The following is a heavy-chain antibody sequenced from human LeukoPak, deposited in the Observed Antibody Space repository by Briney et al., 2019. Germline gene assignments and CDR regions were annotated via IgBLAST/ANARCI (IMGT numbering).Heavy chain of an antibody. CDR1: GFTFSSYE. D-gene: IGHD3-22*01. CDR3: TTAHYYDSSGYYNYFDY. J-gene: IGHJ4*02. V-gene: IGHV3-21*01. Sequence: GGSLRLSCEDSGFTFSSYEMNWVRQAPGKGLEWVSSISSSSSYIYYADSVKGRFTISRDNAKNSLYLQMNSLRAEDTAVYYCTTAHYYDSSGYYNYFDYWGQGTLVTVSS. CDR2: ISSSSSYI.